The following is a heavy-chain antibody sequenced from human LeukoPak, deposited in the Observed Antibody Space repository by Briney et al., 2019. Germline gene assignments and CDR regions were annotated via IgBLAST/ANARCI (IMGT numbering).Heavy chain of an antibody. D-gene: IGHD3-9*01. V-gene: IGHV1-58*01. CDR1: GCTFTNSA. CDR3: AAGPPFDWLEEDGMDV. CDR2: IVVGSGNT. Sequence: SVKDSCKASGCTFTNSALQWLRQPGCKRLEWIGSIVVGSGNTNYAQKFQERVTTTRDTSTRTAYMELSSLRSEHTAVYYCAAGPPFDWLEEDGMDVWGKGTTVTVSS. J-gene: IGHJ6*04.